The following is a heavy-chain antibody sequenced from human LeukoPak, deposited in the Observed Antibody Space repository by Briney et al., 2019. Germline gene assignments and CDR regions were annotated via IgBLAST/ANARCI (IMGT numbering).Heavy chain of an antibody. V-gene: IGHV4-4*02. CDR1: GGSISSSDW. Sequence: SGTLSLTCAVSGGSISSSDWWSWVRQPPGKGLEWIGEIYHSGSTNYNPSLKSRVTISVDTSKNQFSLKLSSVTAADTAVYYCARVSRWFGELLLDYWGQGTLVTVSS. J-gene: IGHJ4*02. D-gene: IGHD3-10*01. CDR2: IYHSGST. CDR3: ARVSRWFGELLLDY.